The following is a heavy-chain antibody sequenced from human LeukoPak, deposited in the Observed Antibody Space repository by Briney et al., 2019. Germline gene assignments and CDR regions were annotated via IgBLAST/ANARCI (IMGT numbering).Heavy chain of an antibody. CDR1: GGSISSYY. D-gene: IGHD5-18*01. CDR3: ARRNRDTGSGYYYYGMDV. J-gene: IGHJ6*02. V-gene: IGHV4-59*01. Sequence: SETLSLTCTVSGGSISSYYWSWLRQPPGKGLEWLGYIYYSGSTNYNPSLKSRVTISVDTSKNQFSLKLSSVTAADTAVYYCARRNRDTGSGYYYYGMDVWGQGTTVTVSS. CDR2: IYYSGST.